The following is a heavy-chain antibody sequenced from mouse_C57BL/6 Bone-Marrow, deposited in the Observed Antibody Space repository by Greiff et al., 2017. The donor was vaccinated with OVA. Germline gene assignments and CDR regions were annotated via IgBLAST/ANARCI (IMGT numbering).Heavy chain of an antibody. Sequence: VKLVESGAELARPGASVKLSCKASGYTFTSYGISWVKQRTGQGLEWIGEIYPRSGNTYYNEKFKGKATLTADKSSSTAYMELRSLTSADSAVYFCAREGISTMVTAWDYWGQGTTLKVSS. D-gene: IGHD2-2*01. CDR3: AREGISTMVTAWDY. CDR1: GYTFTSYG. J-gene: IGHJ2*01. V-gene: IGHV1-81*01. CDR2: IYPRSGNT.